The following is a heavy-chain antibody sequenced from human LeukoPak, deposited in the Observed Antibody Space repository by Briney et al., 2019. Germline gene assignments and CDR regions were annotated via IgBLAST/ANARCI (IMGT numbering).Heavy chain of an antibody. CDR3: ARVADSSGWYENWYFDY. CDR2: ISAYNGNT. D-gene: IGHD6-19*01. J-gene: IGHJ4*02. CDR1: GYTFTSYG. V-gene: IGHV1-18*01. Sequence: ASVKVSCKASGYTFTSYGISWVRQAPGQGLEWMEWISAYNGNTNYAQKLQGRVTMTTDTSTSTAYMELRSLRSDDTAVYYCARVADSSGWYENWYFDYWGQGTLVTVSS.